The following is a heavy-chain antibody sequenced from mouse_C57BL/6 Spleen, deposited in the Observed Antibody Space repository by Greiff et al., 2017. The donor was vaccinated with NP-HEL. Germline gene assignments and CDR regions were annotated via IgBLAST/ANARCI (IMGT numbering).Heavy chain of an antibody. D-gene: IGHD3-2*02. CDR1: GYAFSSSW. V-gene: IGHV1-82*01. CDR3: AEAQATLDY. Sequence: VQLQQSGPELVKPGASVKISCKASGYAFSSSWMNWVKQRPGKGLEWIGRIYPGDGDTNYNGKFKGKATLTADKSSSTAYMQLSSLTSEDSAVYFCAEAQATLDYWGQGTTLTVSS. CDR2: IYPGDGDT. J-gene: IGHJ2*01.